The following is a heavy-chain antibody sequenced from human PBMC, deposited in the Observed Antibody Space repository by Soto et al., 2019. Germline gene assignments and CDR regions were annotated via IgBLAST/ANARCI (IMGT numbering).Heavy chain of an antibody. V-gene: IGHV3-48*02. CDR1: GFTFSTYS. D-gene: IGHD6-6*01. CDR3: ARGGSSSANGMDV. Sequence: EVQLVESGGGLVQPGGSLRVSCAASGFTFSTYSMNWVRQAPGKGLEWVSYMSSRSLTIYYTDSVKGRFTISRDNAKNSLYLQMNSLRDDDTAVYYCARGGSSSANGMDVWGQGTTVTVSS. CDR2: MSSRSLTI. J-gene: IGHJ6*02.